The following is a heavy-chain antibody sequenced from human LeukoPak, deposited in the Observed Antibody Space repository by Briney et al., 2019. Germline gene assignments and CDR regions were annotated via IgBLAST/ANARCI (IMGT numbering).Heavy chain of an antibody. D-gene: IGHD3-22*01. CDR2: IYTSGST. Sequence: SETLSLTCTVSGGSISSYYWSWIRQPAGKGLEWIGRIYTSGSTNYNPSPKSRVTMSVDTSKNQFSLKLSSVTAADTAVYYCARDAVDDSSGPLFDYWGQGTLVAVSS. CDR3: ARDAVDDSSGPLFDY. V-gene: IGHV4-4*07. J-gene: IGHJ4*02. CDR1: GGSISSYY.